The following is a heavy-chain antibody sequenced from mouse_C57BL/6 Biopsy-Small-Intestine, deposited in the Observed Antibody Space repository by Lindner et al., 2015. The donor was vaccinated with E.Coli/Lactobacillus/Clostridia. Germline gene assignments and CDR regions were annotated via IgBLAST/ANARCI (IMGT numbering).Heavy chain of an antibody. J-gene: IGHJ2*01. D-gene: IGHD3-2*02. CDR3: TRRATTGFRDY. CDR1: GYTFTGYY. V-gene: IGHV1-42*01. Sequence: VQLQESGPVLVKPGASVKMSCKASGYTFTGYYMNWVKQSPEKSLEWIGEIYPSTGDTTYNQKFKAKATLTVDKSSSTAYMQLMSLTSEDSAVYYCTRRATTGFRDYWGQGTTLTVSS. CDR2: IYPSTGDT.